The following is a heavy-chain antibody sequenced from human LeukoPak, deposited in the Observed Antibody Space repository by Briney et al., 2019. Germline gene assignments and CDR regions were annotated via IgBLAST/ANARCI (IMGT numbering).Heavy chain of an antibody. CDR1: GGSFSGYY. V-gene: IGHV4-34*01. CDR3: ARGPQRHYYDSSGYYYSLKYYFDY. J-gene: IGHJ4*02. Sequence: LETLSLTCAVYGGSFSGYYWSWIRQPPGKGLEWIGEINHSGSTNCNPSLKSRVSISVDTSKNQFSLKLSSVTAADTAVYYCARGPQRHYYDSSGYYYSLKYYFDYWGQGTLVTVSS. D-gene: IGHD3-22*01. CDR2: INHSGST.